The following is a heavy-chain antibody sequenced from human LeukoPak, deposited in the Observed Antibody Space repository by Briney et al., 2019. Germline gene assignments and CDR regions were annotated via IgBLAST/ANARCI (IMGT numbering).Heavy chain of an antibody. Sequence: PGGSLRLSCTVAGLIFSDSGMAWIRQAPWKGLEWVAIIEKNGSGKNYVDSVKGRFIISRDNAKNSLFLQMDSLKVEDTAIYYCTTDRWYSADHWGQGTLVTVSS. V-gene: IGHV3-7*03. D-gene: IGHD2-15*01. J-gene: IGHJ5*02. CDR1: GLIFSDSG. CDR2: IEKNGSGK. CDR3: TTDRWYSADH.